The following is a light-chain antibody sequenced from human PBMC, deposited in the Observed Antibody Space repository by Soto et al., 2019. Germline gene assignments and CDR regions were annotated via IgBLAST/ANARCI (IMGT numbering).Light chain of an antibody. V-gene: IGLV2-14*01. CDR3: SSYKSTSSYV. Sequence: QSALTQPASVSGSPGQSITISCTGTSSDIGDYNYVSWYQQHPGKAPKLMIYEVSNRPSGISNRFSGSKSGNTASLTISGLQADDEADYYCSSYKSTSSYVFGTGTKVTV. CDR2: EVS. J-gene: IGLJ1*01. CDR1: SSDIGDYNY.